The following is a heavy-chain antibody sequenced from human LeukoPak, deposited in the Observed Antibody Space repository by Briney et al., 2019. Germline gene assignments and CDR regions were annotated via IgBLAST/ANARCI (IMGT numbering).Heavy chain of an antibody. D-gene: IGHD3-16*01. CDR3: ARGKTYAPNTLDY. Sequence: GASVKVSCKASGYTFTGYYMHWVRQAPGQGLEWMGRINPNTGGTNYAQIFQGRVTLTRDTSIGTAYMELSRLRSDDTAFYYCARGKTYAPNTLDYWGQRTLVTVSS. V-gene: IGHV1-2*06. CDR2: INPNTGGT. CDR1: GYTFTGYY. J-gene: IGHJ4*02.